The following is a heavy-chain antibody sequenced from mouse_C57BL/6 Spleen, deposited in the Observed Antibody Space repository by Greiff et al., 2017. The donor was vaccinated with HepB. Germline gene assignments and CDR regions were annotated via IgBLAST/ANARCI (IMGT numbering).Heavy chain of an antibody. V-gene: IGHV1-39*01. CDR3: ARRDGYEGGYYFDY. CDR1: GYSFTDYN. J-gene: IGHJ2*01. Sequence: VQLKESGPELVKPGASVKISCKASGYSFTDYNMNWVKQSNGKSLEWIGVINPNYGTTSYNQKFKGKATLTVDQSSSTAYMQLNSLTSEDSAVYYCARRDGYEGGYYFDYWGQGTTLTVSS. CDR2: INPNYGTT. D-gene: IGHD2-2*01.